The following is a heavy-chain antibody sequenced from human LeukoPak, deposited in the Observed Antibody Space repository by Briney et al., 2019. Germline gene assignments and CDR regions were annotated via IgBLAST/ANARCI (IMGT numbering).Heavy chain of an antibody. CDR1: GFTFSSYG. CDR2: IRYDGSNK. Sequence: QPGGSLRLSCAASGFTFSSYGMHWVRQAPGKGLEWVAFIRYDGSNKYYADSVKGRLTISRDNSKNTLYLQMNSLRTEDTAVYYCAKVPLRDRGIFDYWGQGTLVTVSS. CDR3: AKVPLRDRGIFDY. D-gene: IGHD3-10*01. J-gene: IGHJ4*02. V-gene: IGHV3-30*02.